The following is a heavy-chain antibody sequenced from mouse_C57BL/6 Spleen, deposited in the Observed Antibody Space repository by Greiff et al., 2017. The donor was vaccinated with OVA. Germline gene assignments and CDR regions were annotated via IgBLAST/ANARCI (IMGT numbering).Heavy chain of an antibody. J-gene: IGHJ4*01. V-gene: IGHV1-69*01. Sequence: QVQLQQPGAELVMPGASVKLSCTASGFTFTSYWMHWVKQRPGPGLEWIGEIAPSDRSTYYTQQFKGKSTLTVDNSSSTAYMQLSSLTSEDSAVYDCARRGPTERAMDDWGQGTSVTVSS. CDR3: ARRGPTERAMDD. CDR1: GFTFTSYW. CDR2: IAPSDRST. D-gene: IGHD1-1*01.